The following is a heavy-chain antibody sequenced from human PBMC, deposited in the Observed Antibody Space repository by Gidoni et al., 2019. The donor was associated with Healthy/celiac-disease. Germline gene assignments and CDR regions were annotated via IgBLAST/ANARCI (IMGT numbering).Heavy chain of an antibody. Sequence: QVQLQQWRPGLLQPSETLSPTCAVYGGSFSGYYWSWISQHPGKGLAWTGEHIHSRSTNYNPTLKSRVTISVDTSKNQFSRKLSSVTAADTAVYYCARKPVLWFDQGAFDIWGQGTMVTVSS. V-gene: IGHV4-34*12. CDR2: HIHSRST. D-gene: IGHD3-10*01. CDR3: ARKPVLWFDQGAFDI. CDR1: GGSFSGYY. J-gene: IGHJ3*02.